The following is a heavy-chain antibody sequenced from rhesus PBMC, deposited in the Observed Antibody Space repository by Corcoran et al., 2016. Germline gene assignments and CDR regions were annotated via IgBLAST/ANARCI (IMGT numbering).Heavy chain of an antibody. Sequence: QVQLQESGPGVVKPSETLSLTCDVSGGSISSGYCWSGIRQPPGKGLEWIGFIYGSSGRTNYNPALKNRVTIAKDASKNQFSLKLSSVTAADTAVYYCARDMSSGWNSVDVWGRGVLVTVSS. CDR3: ARDMSSGWNSVDV. CDR1: GGSISSGYC. CDR2: IYGSSGRT. D-gene: IGHD6-31*01. V-gene: IGHV4S7*01. J-gene: IGHJ5-2*02.